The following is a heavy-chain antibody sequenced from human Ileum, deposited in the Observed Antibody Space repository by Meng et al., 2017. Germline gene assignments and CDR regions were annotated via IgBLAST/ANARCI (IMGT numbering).Heavy chain of an antibody. J-gene: IGHJ4*02. Sequence: QVHVVQSGAEVKKPGASVKVSCKPSGYSFTGYYMHWVRQAPGQGLEWMGRINSNSGGTNYAQKFKGRVTLTRDIRTVYMELSSLRSDDTAVYYCASRNYNYDDYFEYWGQGTLVTVSS. V-gene: IGHV1-2*06. CDR2: INSNSGGT. D-gene: IGHD1-7*01. CDR3: ASRNYNYDDYFEY. CDR1: GYSFTGYY.